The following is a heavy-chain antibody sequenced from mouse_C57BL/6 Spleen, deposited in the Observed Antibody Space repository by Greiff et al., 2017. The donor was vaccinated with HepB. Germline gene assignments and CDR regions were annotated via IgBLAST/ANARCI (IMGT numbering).Heavy chain of an antibody. Sequence: QVQLKQPGAELVKPGASVKLSCKASGYTFTSYWMHWVKQRPGQGLEWIGMIHPNSGSTNYNEKFKSKATLTVDKSSSTAYMKLSSLTSEDSAVYYCARGSDFDYWGQGTTLTVSS. CDR2: IHPNSGST. D-gene: IGHD6-1*01. J-gene: IGHJ2*01. V-gene: IGHV1-64*01. CDR3: ARGSDFDY. CDR1: GYTFTSYW.